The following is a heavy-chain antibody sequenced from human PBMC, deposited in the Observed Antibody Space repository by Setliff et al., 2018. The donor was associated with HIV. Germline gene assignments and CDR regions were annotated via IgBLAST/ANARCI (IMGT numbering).Heavy chain of an antibody. V-gene: IGHV1-18*01. J-gene: IGHJ4*02. Sequence: ASVKVSCKASGYTFTNYCITWVRQAPGHGLEWMGWIGAKNDNTNYARQFQGRVTMTTDTSTNTVYMELGSLTSDDPAVYYWARPAATWDFDYWGQGTLVTVSS. CDR3: ARPAATWDFDY. D-gene: IGHD2-2*01. CDR1: GYTFTNYC. CDR2: IGAKNDNT.